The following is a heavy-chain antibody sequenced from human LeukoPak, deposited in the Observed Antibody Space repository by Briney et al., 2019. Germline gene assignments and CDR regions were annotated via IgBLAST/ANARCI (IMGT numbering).Heavy chain of an antibody. V-gene: IGHV4-59*01. J-gene: IGHJ4*02. CDR3: ASGVGEPTYFDY. Sequence: SETLSLTCTVSGGSISSYYWSWIRQPPGKGLEWIGYIYYSGSTNYNPSLKSRVTISVDTSKNQFSLKLSSVTAADTAVYYCASGVGEPTYFDYWGQGTLVTVSS. CDR2: IYYSGST. D-gene: IGHD3-10*01. CDR1: GGSISSYY.